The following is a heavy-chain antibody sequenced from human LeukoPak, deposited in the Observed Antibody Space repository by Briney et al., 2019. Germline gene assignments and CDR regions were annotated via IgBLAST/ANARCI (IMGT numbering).Heavy chain of an antibody. Sequence: PGGSLRLSCAASGFTFSSYEMNWVRQAPGKGLEWVSYISSSGSTIYYADSVKGRFTVSRDDAKNSLYLQMNSLRAEDTAVYYCARVPPGSSSSYYWGQGTLVTVSS. CDR1: GFTFSSYE. V-gene: IGHV3-48*03. J-gene: IGHJ4*02. D-gene: IGHD6-6*01. CDR2: ISSSGSTI. CDR3: ARVPPGSSSSYY.